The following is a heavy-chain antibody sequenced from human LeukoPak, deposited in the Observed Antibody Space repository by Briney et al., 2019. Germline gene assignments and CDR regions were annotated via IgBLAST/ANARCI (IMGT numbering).Heavy chain of an antibody. CDR2: INHSGST. CDR3: ARGLSFYSGYYYGARRGGMDV. Sequence: SETLSLTCAVYSGSFSGYYWSWIRQPPGKGLEWIGEINHSGSTNYNPSLKSRVTISVDTSKNQFSLELSSVTAADTAMYYCARGLSFYSGYYYGARRGGMDVWGQGTTVTVSS. J-gene: IGHJ6*02. D-gene: IGHD3-22*01. CDR1: SGSFSGYY. V-gene: IGHV4-34*01.